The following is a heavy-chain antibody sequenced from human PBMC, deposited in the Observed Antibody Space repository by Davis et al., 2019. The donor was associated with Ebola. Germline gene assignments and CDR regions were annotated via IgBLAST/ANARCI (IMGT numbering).Heavy chain of an antibody. CDR1: GFSFSSFA. D-gene: IGHD4-11*01. V-gene: IGHV3-48*01. J-gene: IGHJ4*02. CDR2: ISSSSSTI. Sequence: GGSLRLSCAASGFSFSSFAMNWVRQAPGKGLEWVSYISSSSSTIYYADSVKGRFTISRDNSKNTLYLQMNSLRAEDTAVYYCARDLHSFSNYFGYLDYWGQGTLVTVSS. CDR3: ARDLHSFSNYFGYLDY.